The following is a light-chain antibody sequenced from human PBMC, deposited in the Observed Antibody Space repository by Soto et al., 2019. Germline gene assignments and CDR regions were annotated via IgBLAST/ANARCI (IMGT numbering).Light chain of an antibody. Sequence: EIVMTQSTVTPSVSPGARATLFCRASQSVSSNLAWYQQKPGQAPRLLIYGASTRATGVPARFSGSGSGTEFTLTISSLQSEDFVVYYYQQYDYWPCAFGPGTKVDIK. CDR3: QQYDYWPCA. J-gene: IGKJ3*01. CDR2: GAS. CDR1: QSVSSN. V-gene: IGKV3-15*01.